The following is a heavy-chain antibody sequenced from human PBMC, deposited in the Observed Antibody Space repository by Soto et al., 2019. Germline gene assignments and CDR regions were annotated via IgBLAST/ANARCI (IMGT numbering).Heavy chain of an antibody. CDR2: INPNSGGT. D-gene: IGHD4-4*01. CDR3: ARERWMTTVTREGSDAFDI. V-gene: IGHV1-2*04. Sequence: ASVKVSCKASGYTFTGYYMHWVRQAPGQGLEWMGWINPNSGGTNYAQKFQGWVTMTRDTSISTAYMELSRLRSDDTAVYYCARERWMTTVTREGSDAFDIWGQGTMVTVSS. CDR1: GYTFTGYY. J-gene: IGHJ3*02.